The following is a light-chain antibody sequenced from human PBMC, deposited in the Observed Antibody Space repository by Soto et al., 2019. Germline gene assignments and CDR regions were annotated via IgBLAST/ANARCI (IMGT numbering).Light chain of an antibody. J-gene: IGKJ3*01. CDR3: QHYGTSLFT. CDR2: AAS. CDR1: QSVSTSY. V-gene: IGKV3-20*01. Sequence: EIVLTQSPGTLSLSPGERATLSCRASQSVSTSYLAWYQQKPGQAPRLLIYAASNRATGIPGRFSGSVSGTDFTLTISGLEPEDFAVYYCQHYGTSLFTFGPGTKVDVK.